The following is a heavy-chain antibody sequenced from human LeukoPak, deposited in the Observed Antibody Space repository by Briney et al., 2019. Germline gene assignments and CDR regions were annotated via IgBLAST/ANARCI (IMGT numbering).Heavy chain of an antibody. CDR1: GFTFSAVW. V-gene: IGHV3-69-1*01. D-gene: IGHD5-24*01. Sequence: GGSLRLSCAASGFTFSAVWMSWVRQAPGKGLEWVSYISSSSTIYYADSVKGRFTISRDNAKNSLYLQMNSLRDEDTAVYYCARDKGDDYGDYWGQGTLVTVSS. CDR3: ARDKGDDYGDY. J-gene: IGHJ4*02. CDR2: ISSSSTI.